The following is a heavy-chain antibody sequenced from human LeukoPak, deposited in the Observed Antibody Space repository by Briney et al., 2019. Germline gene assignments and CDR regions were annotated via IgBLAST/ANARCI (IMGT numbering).Heavy chain of an antibody. CDR3: ASGGRCSALCLGNY. J-gene: IGHJ4*02. V-gene: IGHV4-39*01. D-gene: IGHD2-15*01. Sequence: PSETLSLTCTVSGGSISSSSYYWGWIRQPPGKGLEWIGSIYYSGSTYYNPSLKSRVTISVDTSKNQFSLKLSSVTAADTAVYYCASGGRCSALCLGNYWGQGTLVTVSS. CDR1: GGSISSSSYY. CDR2: IYYSGST.